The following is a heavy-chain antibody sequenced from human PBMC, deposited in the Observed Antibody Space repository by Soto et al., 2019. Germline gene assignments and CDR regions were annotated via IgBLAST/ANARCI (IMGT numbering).Heavy chain of an antibody. Sequence: GESLKISCKGSGCSFTSYWISWVRQMPWKGLEWMGRIDPSDSYTNYSPSFQGHVTISADKSISTAYLQWSSLKASDTAMYYCARRGSWGSYYYYYGMDVWGQGTTVTVSS. CDR2: IDPSDSYT. J-gene: IGHJ6*02. D-gene: IGHD3-16*01. CDR3: ARRGSWGSYYYYYGMDV. V-gene: IGHV5-10-1*01. CDR1: GCSFTSYW.